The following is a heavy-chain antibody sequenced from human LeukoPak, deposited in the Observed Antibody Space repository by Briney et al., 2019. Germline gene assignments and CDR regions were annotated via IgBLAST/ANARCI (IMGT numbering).Heavy chain of an antibody. D-gene: IGHD1-26*01. Sequence: PSETLSLTCTVSGVSISSYYWSWIRQPPGKGLEWIGYIYYSGSTNYNPSLKSRVTISVDTSKNQFSLKLSSVTAADTAVYYCARLLGDEWELLPGAFDIWGQGTMVTVSS. V-gene: IGHV4-59*08. CDR1: GVSISSYY. CDR3: ARLLGDEWELLPGAFDI. CDR2: IYYSGST. J-gene: IGHJ3*02.